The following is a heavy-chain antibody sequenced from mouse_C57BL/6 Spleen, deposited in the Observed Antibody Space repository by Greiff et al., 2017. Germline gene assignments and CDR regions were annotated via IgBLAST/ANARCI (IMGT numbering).Heavy chain of an antibody. D-gene: IGHD1-1*01. Sequence: EVQGVESGGGLVKPGGSLKLSCAASGFTFSDYGMHWVRQAPEKGLEWVAYISSGSSTIYYADTVKGRFTISRDNAKNTLFLQMTSLRSEDTAMYYCAEHYYGSRGSGYFDVWGTGTTVTVSS. CDR2: ISSGSSTI. CDR1: GFTFSDYG. J-gene: IGHJ1*03. V-gene: IGHV5-17*01. CDR3: AEHYYGSRGSGYFDV.